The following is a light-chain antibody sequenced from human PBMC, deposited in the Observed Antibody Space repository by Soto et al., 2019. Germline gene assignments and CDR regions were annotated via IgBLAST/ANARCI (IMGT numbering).Light chain of an antibody. Sequence: EIAMTQSPATLSLSPGDRSTLSCIASESVTSSLAWYQQKPGQPPRLLIYAASTRATDVPARFSGGGSETEFTLTISSLQSEDFAVYFCQQYNIWPLWTFGQGTKVDIK. CDR2: AAS. J-gene: IGKJ1*01. CDR3: QQYNIWPLWT. V-gene: IGKV3-15*01. CDR1: ESVTSS.